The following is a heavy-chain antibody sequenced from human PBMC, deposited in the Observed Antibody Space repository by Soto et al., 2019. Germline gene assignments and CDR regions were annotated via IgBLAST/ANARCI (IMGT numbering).Heavy chain of an antibody. D-gene: IGHD2-8*01. V-gene: IGHV1-18*01. CDR2: ISGHNGNT. CDR1: GYAFSGYR. Sequence: QVQLVQSGAEMKQPGASVKVSCKTSGYAFSGYRLSWVRQGLGHGLEWMGWISGHNGNTDYVQKCQGRVTMTTDTSTSTAYMELRSLRSDDTAMYYCARDLGPPNWFDSWGQGTLVTVSS. J-gene: IGHJ5*01. CDR3: ARDLGPPNWFDS.